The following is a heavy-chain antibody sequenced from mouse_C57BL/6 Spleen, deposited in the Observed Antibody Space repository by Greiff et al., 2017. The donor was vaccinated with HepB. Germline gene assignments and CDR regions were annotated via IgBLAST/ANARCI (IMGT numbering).Heavy chain of an antibody. Sequence: QVQLQQSGAELARPGASVKLSCTASGYTFTSYGISWVKQRTGQGLEWIGEIYPRSGNTYYNEKFKGKATLTADKSSSTAYMELRSLTSEDSAVYFCARRGDGYLAYWGQGTLVTVSA. CDR2: IYPRSGNT. CDR1: GYTFTSYG. V-gene: IGHV1-81*01. D-gene: IGHD2-3*01. J-gene: IGHJ3*01. CDR3: ARRGDGYLAY.